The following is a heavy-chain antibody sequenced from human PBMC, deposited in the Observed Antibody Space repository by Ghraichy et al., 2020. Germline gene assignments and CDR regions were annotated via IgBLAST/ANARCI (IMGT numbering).Heavy chain of an antibody. J-gene: IGHJ4*02. CDR3: ARTASGAFDS. CDR1: GFIFSNYW. V-gene: IGHV3-74*01. Sequence: GGSLRLSCAASGFIFSNYWMHWVRQAPGKVPVWVSHINSDESDISYAGSVKGRFTISRDNAKNTLYLQMNSLRAEDTAVYYCARTASGAFDSWGQGTLVTVSS. CDR2: INSDESDI. D-gene: IGHD3-10*01.